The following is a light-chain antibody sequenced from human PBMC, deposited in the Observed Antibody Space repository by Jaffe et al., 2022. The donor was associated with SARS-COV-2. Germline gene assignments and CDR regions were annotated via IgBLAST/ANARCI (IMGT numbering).Light chain of an antibody. Sequence: EIVLTQSPGTLSLSPGERATLSCRASQSVSDYLAWYQQKPGQAPRLLIYGASSRATGIPDRFSGSGSGTDFTLTISRLEPEDFALYYCQQYYSSPPKFGQGTKVEIK. CDR3: QQYYSSPPK. CDR2: GAS. CDR1: QSVSDY. J-gene: IGKJ1*01. V-gene: IGKV3-20*01.